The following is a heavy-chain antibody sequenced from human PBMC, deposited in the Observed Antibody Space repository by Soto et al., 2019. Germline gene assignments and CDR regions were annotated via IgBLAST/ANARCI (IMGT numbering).Heavy chain of an antibody. CDR3: AKGAIFGVVPPDP. J-gene: IGHJ5*02. CDR2: ISYDGSNK. D-gene: IGHD3-3*01. CDR1: GFTFSSYG. Sequence: PGGSLRLSCAASGFTFSSYGMHWVRQAPGKGLEWVAVISYDGSNKYYADSVKGRFTISRDNSKNTLYLQMNSLRAEDTAVYYCAKGAIFGVVPPDPWGQGTLVTVSS. V-gene: IGHV3-30*18.